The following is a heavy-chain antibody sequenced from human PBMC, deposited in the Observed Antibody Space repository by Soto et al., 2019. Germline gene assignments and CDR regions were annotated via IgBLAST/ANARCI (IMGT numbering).Heavy chain of an antibody. D-gene: IGHD2-2*01. Sequence: GGSLRLSCAASGFTVSSNYMSWVRQAPGKGLEWVSVIYSGGSTYYADSVKGRFTISRDNSKNTLYLQMNSLRAEDTAVYYCARVPAAFYYYYGMDVWGQGTTVTGSS. CDR1: GFTVSSNY. CDR2: IYSGGST. V-gene: IGHV3-66*01. J-gene: IGHJ6*02. CDR3: ARVPAAFYYYYGMDV.